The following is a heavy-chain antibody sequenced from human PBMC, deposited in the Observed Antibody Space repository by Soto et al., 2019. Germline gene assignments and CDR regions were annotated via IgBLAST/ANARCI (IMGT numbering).Heavy chain of an antibody. V-gene: IGHV3-33*01. Sequence: QVQLVESGGGVVQPGRSLRLSCAASGFTFSSYGMHWVRQAPGKGLEWVAVIWYDGSNKYYADSVKGRFTISRDNSKNTLYLQMNGLRAEDTAVYYCARGWDYYDSSGYYAAWDYWGQGTLVTVSS. CDR3: ARGWDYYDSSGYYAAWDY. D-gene: IGHD3-22*01. J-gene: IGHJ4*02. CDR1: GFTFSSYG. CDR2: IWYDGSNK.